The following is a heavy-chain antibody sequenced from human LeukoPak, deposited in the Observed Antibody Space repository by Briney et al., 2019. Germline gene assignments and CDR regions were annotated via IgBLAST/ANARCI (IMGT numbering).Heavy chain of an antibody. CDR2: ISISGSTI. Sequence: GGSLRLSCAASGFTFGTYEMNWVRQAPGKGLEWVSYISISGSTIYYADSVKGRFTISRDNAKNSLYLQMNSLRAEDTAVYYCARVEGGSRLPQNYYYYYYMDVWGKGTTVTISS. CDR3: ARVEGGSRLPQNYYYYYYMDV. V-gene: IGHV3-48*03. D-gene: IGHD3-10*01. J-gene: IGHJ6*03. CDR1: GFTFGTYE.